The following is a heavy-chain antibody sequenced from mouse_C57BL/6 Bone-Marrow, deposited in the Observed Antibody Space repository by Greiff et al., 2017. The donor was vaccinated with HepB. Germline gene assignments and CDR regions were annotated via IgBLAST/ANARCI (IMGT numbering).Heavy chain of an antibody. CDR2: IWRGGST. CDR3: AKILYYGNYRGDAMDY. CDR1: GFSLTSYG. V-gene: IGHV2-5*01. J-gene: IGHJ4*01. D-gene: IGHD2-1*01. Sequence: VQVVESGPGLVQPSQSLSITCTVSGFSLTSYGVHWVRQSPGKGLEWLGVIWRGGSTDYNAAFMSRLSITKDNSKSQVFFKMNSLQAGDTAIYYCAKILYYGNYRGDAMDYWGQGTSVTVSS.